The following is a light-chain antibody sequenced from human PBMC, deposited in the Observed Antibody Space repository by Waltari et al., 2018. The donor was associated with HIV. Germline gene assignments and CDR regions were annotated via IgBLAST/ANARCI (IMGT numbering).Light chain of an antibody. J-gene: IGLJ2*01. CDR2: EVS. Sequence: QSALTQPASVSGSPGQSITISCTGTRSDVGASNYVPWYQQHPGKAPKLMIYEVSNRPSGVSNRFSGSKSGNTASLTISGLQAEDEADYYCSSYTSSSTPVVFGGGTKLTVL. CDR1: RSDVGASNY. V-gene: IGLV2-14*01. CDR3: SSYTSSSTPVV.